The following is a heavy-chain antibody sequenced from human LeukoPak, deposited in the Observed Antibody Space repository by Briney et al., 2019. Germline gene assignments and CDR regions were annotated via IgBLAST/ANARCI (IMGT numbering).Heavy chain of an antibody. J-gene: IGHJ6*03. CDR2: ISDSGGTT. CDR3: GKGGAVSSKSITMIRGTRRYYYYMDV. CDR1: GFTFSNYG. V-gene: IGHV3-23*01. D-gene: IGHD3-10*01. Sequence: GGSLRPSCAASGFTFSNYGMSWVRQAPGKGLEWVSIISDSGGTTYYADSVKGRFTISRDNSKNTLYLQMKSLRAEDTAVYYCGKGGAVSSKSITMIRGTRRYYYYMDVWGKGTTVTISS.